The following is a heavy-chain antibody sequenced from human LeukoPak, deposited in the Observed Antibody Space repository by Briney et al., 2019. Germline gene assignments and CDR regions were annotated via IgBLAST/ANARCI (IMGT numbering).Heavy chain of an antibody. Sequence: GGSLRLSCVASGFTLSDYAMNWVRQAPGKGLEWVSTFKTNYNQVYYAESVRGRFTISTDNSKNTAYLQMNSLRVEDTALYYCARSVPDYTRFDFWGQGALVTVSS. D-gene: IGHD4-11*01. CDR2: FKTNYNQV. V-gene: IGHV3-23*05. J-gene: IGHJ4*02. CDR1: GFTLSDYA. CDR3: ARSVPDYTRFDF.